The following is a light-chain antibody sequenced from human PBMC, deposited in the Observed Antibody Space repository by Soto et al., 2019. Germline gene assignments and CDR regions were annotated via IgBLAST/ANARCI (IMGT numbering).Light chain of an antibody. CDR3: QQRSNWPLT. J-gene: IGKJ3*01. CDR1: QSVSRY. V-gene: IGKV3-11*01. CDR2: DAS. Sequence: EIVLTQSPATLSLSPGDRATLSCRASQSVSRYLAWYQQKPGQTPRLLIYDASNRATGIPARFSGSGSGTDFTLTISSLEPGDFAVYFCQQRSNWPLTFGPGTKVDIK.